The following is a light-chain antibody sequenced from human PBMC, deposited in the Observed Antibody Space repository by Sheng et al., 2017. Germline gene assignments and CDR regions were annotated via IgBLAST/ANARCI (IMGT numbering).Light chain of an antibody. CDR2: AAT. J-gene: IGKJ1*01. CDR3: QQTYSTVWA. CDR1: QAIDNY. Sequence: AIWLTQSPSLLSASTGDRVNISCRINQAIDNYLAWYQQKPGRAPNLLIYAATSLQSGVPSRFSGSGSGTDFTLTISSLQPEDFATYYCQQTYSTVWAFGQGTKV. V-gene: IGKV1D-8*02.